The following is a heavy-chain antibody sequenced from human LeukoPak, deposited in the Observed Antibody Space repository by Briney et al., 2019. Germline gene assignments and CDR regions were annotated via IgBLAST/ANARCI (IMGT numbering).Heavy chain of an antibody. J-gene: IGHJ4*02. Sequence: SETLSLTCTVSGGSISSYYWSWIRQPPGKGLEWIGYIYYSGSTNYNPSLKSRVTISVDTSKNQFSLKLNSVTAADTAVYYCAAARSGSYLSFDYWGQGTLVTVSS. CDR2: IYYSGST. V-gene: IGHV4-59*01. CDR3: AAARSGSYLSFDY. D-gene: IGHD3-10*01. CDR1: GGSISSYY.